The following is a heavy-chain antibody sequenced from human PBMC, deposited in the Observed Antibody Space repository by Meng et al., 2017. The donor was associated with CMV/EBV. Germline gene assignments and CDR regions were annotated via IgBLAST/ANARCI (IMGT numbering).Heavy chain of an antibody. Sequence: SVKVSCKASGVTFSSCTLSWVRQAPGQGLEWMGGITPIFGVAQYAQNFQGRVTITADEYTNTAYMDVSSLRSEDTAVYYCARGEITIFGVGNDAFDIWGQGTMVTVSS. CDR1: GVTFSSCT. V-gene: IGHV1-69*13. CDR3: ARGEITIFGVGNDAFDI. J-gene: IGHJ3*02. CDR2: ITPIFGVA. D-gene: IGHD3-3*01.